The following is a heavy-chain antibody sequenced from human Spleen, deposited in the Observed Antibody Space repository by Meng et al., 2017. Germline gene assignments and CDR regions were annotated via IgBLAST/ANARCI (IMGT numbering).Heavy chain of an antibody. Sequence: GESLKISCAASGFTFSDYNMNWVRQAPGKGLEWVSCISSSGGFVYYADSVKGRFTISRDNAKNSLCLQMNSLRAEDTAVYYCARCGSGSYSYTNWWGQGTLVTVSS. CDR3: ARCGSGSYSYTNW. V-gene: IGHV3-11*04. CDR1: GFTFSDYN. J-gene: IGHJ4*02. CDR2: ISSSGGFV. D-gene: IGHD3-10*01.